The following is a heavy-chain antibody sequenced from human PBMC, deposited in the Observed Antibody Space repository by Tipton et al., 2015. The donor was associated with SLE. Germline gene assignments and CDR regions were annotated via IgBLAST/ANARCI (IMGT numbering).Heavy chain of an antibody. D-gene: IGHD6-19*01. CDR2: INAGNGNT. J-gene: IGHJ5*02. Sequence: QSGAEVKKPGASVKVSCKASGYTFTSYAMHWVRQAPGQRLEWMGWINAGNGNTKYSQKFQGRVTITRDTSASTAYMELSSLRSEDTAVYHCARDSSGWHNWFDPWGQGTLVTVSS. CDR1: GYTFTSYA. CDR3: ARDSSGWHNWFDP. V-gene: IGHV1-3*01.